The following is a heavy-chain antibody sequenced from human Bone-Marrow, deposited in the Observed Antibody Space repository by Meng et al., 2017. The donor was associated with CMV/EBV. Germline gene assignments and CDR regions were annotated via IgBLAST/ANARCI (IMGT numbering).Heavy chain of an antibody. J-gene: IGHJ6*02. CDR2: ISYDGNTK. V-gene: IGHV3-30-3*01. CDR3: ARGDCGSGRCFSGYFYGVDV. CDR1: GFTLSSYV. Sequence: GGSLRLSCAASGFTLSSYVVHWVRQAPGKGLEWVAIISYDGNTKFYADSVKGRFTISRDNSKDTVYLQMNSLSPEDTAVFFCARGDCGSGRCFSGYFYGVDVWGQGTTVTVSS. D-gene: IGHD2-21*01.